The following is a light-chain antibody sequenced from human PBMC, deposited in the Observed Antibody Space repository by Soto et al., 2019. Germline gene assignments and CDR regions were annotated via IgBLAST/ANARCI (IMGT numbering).Light chain of an antibody. CDR3: TSYRSSNTWV. CDR2: EVS. V-gene: IGLV2-14*01. CDR1: SSDVGGYNY. Sequence: QSALTQPASVSGSPGQSITISCTGTSSDVGGYNYVSWYQQHPGKAPKLMIYEVSNWPSGVSHRFSGSKSGNTASLTISGLQPDDEADYYCTSYRSSNTWVFGGGTKLTVL. J-gene: IGLJ3*02.